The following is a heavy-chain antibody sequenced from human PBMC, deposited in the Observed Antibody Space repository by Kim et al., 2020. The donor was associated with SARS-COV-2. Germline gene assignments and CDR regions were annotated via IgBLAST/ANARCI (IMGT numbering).Heavy chain of an antibody. J-gene: IGHJ4*02. Sequence: PSLKSRVTISVDTSKNQFSLKLSSVTAADTAVYYCARGRGASPQLPQLDYWGQGTLVTVSS. CDR3: ARGRGASPQLPQLDY. V-gene: IGHV4-34*01. D-gene: IGHD2-2*01.